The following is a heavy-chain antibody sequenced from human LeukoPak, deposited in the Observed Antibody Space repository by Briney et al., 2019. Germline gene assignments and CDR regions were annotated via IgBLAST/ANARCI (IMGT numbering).Heavy chain of an antibody. Sequence: SETLSLTCTVSGGSISSSSYYWGWIRQPPGKGLEWIGSIYYSGSTYYNPSLKSRVTISVDTSKNQFSLKLSSVTAADTAVYYCARARYDFWSGYRHHPYFDYWGQGALVTVSS. D-gene: IGHD3-3*01. CDR1: GGSISSSSYY. CDR2: IYYSGST. J-gene: IGHJ4*02. CDR3: ARARYDFWSGYRHHPYFDY. V-gene: IGHV4-39*07.